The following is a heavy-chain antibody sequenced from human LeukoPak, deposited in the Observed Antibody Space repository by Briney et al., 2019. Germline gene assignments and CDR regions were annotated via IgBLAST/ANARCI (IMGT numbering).Heavy chain of an antibody. D-gene: IGHD3-22*01. CDR1: GFSFSSYA. CDR2: ISGSSTYI. Sequence: GGSLRLSCAASGFSFSSYAMNWVRQAPGKGLECVSSISGSSTYIYYADSVKGRFTISRDNAKNPVFLQINNLRAEDTAIYYCARRGYYDSSGYDYWGQGTLVTVSS. CDR3: ARRGYYDSSGYDY. J-gene: IGHJ4*02. V-gene: IGHV3-21*06.